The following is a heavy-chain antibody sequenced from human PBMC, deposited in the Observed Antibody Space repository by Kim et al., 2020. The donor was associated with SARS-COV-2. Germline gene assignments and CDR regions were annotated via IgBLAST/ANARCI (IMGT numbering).Heavy chain of an antibody. CDR1: GGSISSGGYY. J-gene: IGHJ4*02. V-gene: IGHV4-31*03. CDR2: IYYSGST. Sequence: SETLSLTCTVSGGSISSGGYYWSWIRQHPGKGLEWIGYIYYSGSTYYNPSLKSRVTISVDTSKNQFSLKLSSVTAADTAVYYCARVTVYYDSSGYYHYYFDYWGQGTRVTASS. CDR3: ARVTVYYDSSGYYHYYFDY. D-gene: IGHD3-22*01.